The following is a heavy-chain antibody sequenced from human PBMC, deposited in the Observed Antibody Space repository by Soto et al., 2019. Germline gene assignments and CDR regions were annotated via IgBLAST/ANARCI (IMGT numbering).Heavy chain of an antibody. CDR2: IIPIFGTA. V-gene: IGHV1-69*12. CDR1: GGTFSSYA. Sequence: QVQLVQSGAEVKKPGSSVKVSCKASGGTFSSYAISWVRQAPGQGLEWMGGIIPIFGTANYTQKFQGRVTNTADESKNTAYKELSSLRSEDTAVYYCARAPPYGPFDYWGQGTLVTVSS. CDR3: ARAPPYGPFDY. D-gene: IGHD3-10*01. J-gene: IGHJ4*02.